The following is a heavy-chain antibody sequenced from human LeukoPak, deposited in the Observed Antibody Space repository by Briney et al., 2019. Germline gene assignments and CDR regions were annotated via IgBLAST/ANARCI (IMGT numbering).Heavy chain of an antibody. J-gene: IGHJ6*02. D-gene: IGHD1-26*01. CDR3: ARHPGVGATGYYGMDV. V-gene: IGHV4-61*02. Sequence: PSETLSLTCTVSGGSISSGSYSWSWIRQPAGKELEWIGRIYTSGTTNYNPSLKSRVTISVDTSKNQFSLKLSSVTAADTAVYYCARHPGVGATGYYGMDVWGQGTTVTVSS. CDR1: GGSISSGSYS. CDR2: IYTSGTT.